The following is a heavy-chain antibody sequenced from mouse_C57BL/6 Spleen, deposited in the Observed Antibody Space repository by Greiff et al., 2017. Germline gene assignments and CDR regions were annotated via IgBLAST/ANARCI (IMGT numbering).Heavy chain of an antibody. J-gene: IGHJ2*01. CDR1: GFTFSSYG. V-gene: IGHV5-6*01. Sequence: EVHLVESGGDLVKPGGSLKLSCAASGFTFSSYGMSWVRQTPDKRLEWVATISSGGSYTYYPDGVKGRFTISRDNAKNTLYLQMSSLKSEDTAMYYCARERDGNYYFDYWGQGTTLTVSS. CDR3: ARERDGNYYFDY. CDR2: ISSGGSYT. D-gene: IGHD2-1*01.